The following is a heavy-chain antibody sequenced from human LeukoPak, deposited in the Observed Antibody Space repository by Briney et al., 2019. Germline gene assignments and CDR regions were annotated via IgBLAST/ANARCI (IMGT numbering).Heavy chain of an antibody. J-gene: IGHJ4*02. D-gene: IGHD3-22*01. CDR2: ISGSGGTT. Sequence: PGGSLRLSCAASGFTFRNYAMTWVRPAPGKGLEWVSAISGSGGTTYYADSVKGRFTISRVNSKNTLYLQMNSLRAEDTAVYYCAKLYYYDSSGPFDCWGQGTLVTVSS. CDR3: AKLYYYDSSGPFDC. V-gene: IGHV3-23*01. CDR1: GFTFRNYA.